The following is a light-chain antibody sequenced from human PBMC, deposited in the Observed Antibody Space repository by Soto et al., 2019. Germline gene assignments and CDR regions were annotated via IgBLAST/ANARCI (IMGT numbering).Light chain of an antibody. CDR3: QQYSDNWT. Sequence: DIQMTQSPSTLSASVGDRVTITCRASRSISSWLAWYQQKPGTAPNLLIYKASTLQGGVPSRFSGSGSGTEFTLTISCLQPDDSAIYYCQQYSDNWTFGQGTKVEIK. CDR1: RSISSW. CDR2: KAS. J-gene: IGKJ1*01. V-gene: IGKV1-5*03.